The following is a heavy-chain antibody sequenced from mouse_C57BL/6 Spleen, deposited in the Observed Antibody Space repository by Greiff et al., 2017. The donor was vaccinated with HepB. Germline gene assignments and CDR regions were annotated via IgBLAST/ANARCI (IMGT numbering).Heavy chain of an antibody. V-gene: IGHV1-52*01. CDR2: IDPSDSET. CDR1: GYTFTSYW. CDR3: ARAYYDYGDFDY. J-gene: IGHJ2*01. Sequence: VQLQQPGAELVRPGSSVKLSCKASGYTFTSYWMHWVKQRPIQGLEWIGNIDPSDSETHYNQKFKDKATLTVDKSSSTAYMQLSSLTSEDSAVYYCARAYYDYGDFDYWGQGTTLTVSS. D-gene: IGHD2-4*01.